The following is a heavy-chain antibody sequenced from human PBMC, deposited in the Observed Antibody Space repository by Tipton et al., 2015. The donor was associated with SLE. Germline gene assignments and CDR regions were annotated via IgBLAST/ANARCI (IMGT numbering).Heavy chain of an antibody. CDR2: ISSGGRYT. Sequence: LRLSCAASGFTFSDYSMNWVRQAPGKGLEWVSSISSGGRYTYYADSVKGRFTISRDNANNSLYLQMDNLRVEDTAVYYCGGDYWGQGTLVTVSS. J-gene: IGHJ4*02. CDR3: GGDY. CDR1: GFTFSDYS. V-gene: IGHV3-21*03.